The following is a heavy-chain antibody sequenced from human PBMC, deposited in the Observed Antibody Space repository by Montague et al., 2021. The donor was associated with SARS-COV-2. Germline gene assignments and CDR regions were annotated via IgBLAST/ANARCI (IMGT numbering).Heavy chain of an antibody. CDR1: GGSISSSNYY. CDR3: ASPTYYYDSSGSDAFDI. J-gene: IGHJ3*02. CDR2: IYYSGST. D-gene: IGHD3-22*01. Sequence: SETLSLTCTVSGGSISSSNYYWGWIRQPPGKGLEWIGSIYYSGSTYYNPSLKSRVTIFVDTSKNQFSLKRSSVTAADTAVYYCASPTYYYDSSGSDAFDIWGQGTMVTVSS. V-gene: IGHV4-39*01.